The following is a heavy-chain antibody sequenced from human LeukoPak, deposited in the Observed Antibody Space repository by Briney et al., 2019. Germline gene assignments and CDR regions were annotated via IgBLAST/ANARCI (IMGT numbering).Heavy chain of an antibody. D-gene: IGHD5-12*01. CDR3: ARVGYSGYDYDY. V-gene: IGHV3-23*01. CDR1: GFTFSSYA. J-gene: IGHJ4*02. Sequence: GGSLRLSCEASGFTFSSYAMSWVRQAPGKGLEWVSVICGSGDSTYYADSVEGRCTSSRDNSKDALYLQLHSLRAEDTAVYYCARVGYSGYDYDYWGQGTLVTVSS. CDR2: ICGSGDST.